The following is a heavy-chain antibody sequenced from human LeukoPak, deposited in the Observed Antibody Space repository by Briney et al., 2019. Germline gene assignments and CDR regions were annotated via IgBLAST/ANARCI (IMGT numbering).Heavy chain of an antibody. CDR3: ARGAGWYGN. J-gene: IGHJ4*02. V-gene: IGHV4-59*01. Sequence: SETLSLTCTVSGGSITSDYWSWIRQPPGKGLEWIAYIRYSGTTNYNPSLKSRVTISLDTSKNQFSLKLTSVTAADTAVYYWARGAGWYGNWGQGTLVTVSS. CDR2: IRYSGTT. D-gene: IGHD6-19*01. CDR1: GGSITSDY.